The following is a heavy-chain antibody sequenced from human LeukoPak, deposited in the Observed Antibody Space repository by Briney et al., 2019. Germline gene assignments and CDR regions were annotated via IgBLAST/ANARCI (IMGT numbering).Heavy chain of an antibody. CDR2: IISSGSTI. CDR1: GFTSSDYY. Sequence: GSLGLSCAASGFTSSDYYMSCIRQAPGKGREWVSSIISSGSTIYYADSVKGRFTISRDNAKNSLYLQKNSLRAEDTAVYYCARDGTVVTAKYYYNGMDVWGQGTTVTVSS. V-gene: IGHV3-11*01. CDR3: ARDGTVVTAKYYYNGMDV. J-gene: IGHJ6*02. D-gene: IGHD2-21*02.